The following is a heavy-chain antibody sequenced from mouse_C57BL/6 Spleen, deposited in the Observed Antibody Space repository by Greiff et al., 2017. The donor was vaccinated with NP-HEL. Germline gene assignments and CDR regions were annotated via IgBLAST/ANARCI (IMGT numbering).Heavy chain of an antibody. CDR3: ARTGYYGSSYPRYFDV. V-gene: IGHV1-26*01. D-gene: IGHD1-1*01. CDR2: INPNNGGT. Sequence: EVQLQQSGPELVKPGASVKISCKASGYTFTDYYMNWVKQSHGKSLEWIGDINPNNGGTSYNQKFKGKATLTVVKSSSTAYMELRSLTSEDSAVYYCARTGYYGSSYPRYFDVWGTGTTVTVSS. CDR1: GYTFTDYY. J-gene: IGHJ1*03.